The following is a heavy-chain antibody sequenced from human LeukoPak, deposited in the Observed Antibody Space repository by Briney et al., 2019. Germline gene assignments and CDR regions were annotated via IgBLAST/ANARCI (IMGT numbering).Heavy chain of an antibody. Sequence: GGSLRLSCAASGFTFSSYSMNWVRQAPGKGLEWVSSITRSSSYTYYADPVKGRFTIPRANPKNSLYLHMISLRAEDTAVYYCARYRFVVGATDSFDMWGQGTTVTVSS. V-gene: IGHV3-21*01. CDR3: ARYRFVVGATDSFDM. CDR1: GFTFSSYS. CDR2: ITRSSSYT. J-gene: IGHJ3*02. D-gene: IGHD1-26*01.